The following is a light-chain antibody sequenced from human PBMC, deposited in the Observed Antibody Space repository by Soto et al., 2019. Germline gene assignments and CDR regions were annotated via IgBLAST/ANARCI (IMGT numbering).Light chain of an antibody. V-gene: IGLV2-8*01. CDR2: EVI. J-gene: IGLJ2*01. CDR1: STDANDYNY. CDR3: SSYVGDNNVV. Sequence: QSALTQPPSASGSPGQSVTISCTGASTDANDYNYVSWYQQYPGKAPKLIIYEVIRRRSGVPDRFSGSKTGNTASLTVSGLQAEDEANSYCSSYVGDNNVVFGGGTKVTVL.